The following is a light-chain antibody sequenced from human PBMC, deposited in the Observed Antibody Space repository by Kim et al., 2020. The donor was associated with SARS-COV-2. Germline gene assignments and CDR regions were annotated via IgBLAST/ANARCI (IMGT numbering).Light chain of an antibody. CDR3: QQYGSSRT. V-gene: IGKV3-20*01. CDR1: QSVSSSY. J-gene: IGKJ1*01. CDR2: GAS. Sequence: LSPRERVTLSCRASQSVSSSYLAWYQQKPGQAPRLLIYGASSRATGIPDRFSGSGSGTDFTLTISRLEPEDFAVYYCQQYGSSRTFGQGTKVEIK.